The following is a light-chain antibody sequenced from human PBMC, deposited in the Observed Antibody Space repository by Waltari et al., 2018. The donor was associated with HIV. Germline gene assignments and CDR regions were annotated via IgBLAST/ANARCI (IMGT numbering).Light chain of an antibody. J-gene: IGLJ2*01. CDR2: DVS. Sequence: QPALTQPRSVSGSPGQSVTISCTGTSSDVGASNYVSRYQQHPGKAPKLMIYDVSKRPSGVPDRFSGSKSGNTASLTISGLQAEDEADYYCCSYAGSYTLRVFGGGTKLTVL. CDR1: SSDVGASNY. CDR3: CSYAGSYTLRV. V-gene: IGLV2-11*01.